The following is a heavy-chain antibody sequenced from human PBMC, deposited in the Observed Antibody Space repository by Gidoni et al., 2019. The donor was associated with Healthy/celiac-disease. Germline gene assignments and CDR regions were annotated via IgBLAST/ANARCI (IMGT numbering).Heavy chain of an antibody. Sequence: EVQLVESGGGLVQPGRSLRLSCAASGFTFDAYAMHWVRQAPGKGLEWVSGISWNSGSIGYADSVKGRFTISRDNAKNSLYLQMNSLRAEDTALYYCAKDIGGYCSSTSCLYYYYGMDVWGQGTTVTVSS. CDR3: AKDIGGYCSSTSCLYYYYGMDV. J-gene: IGHJ6*02. V-gene: IGHV3-9*01. CDR2: ISWNSGSI. D-gene: IGHD2-2*01. CDR1: GFTFDAYA.